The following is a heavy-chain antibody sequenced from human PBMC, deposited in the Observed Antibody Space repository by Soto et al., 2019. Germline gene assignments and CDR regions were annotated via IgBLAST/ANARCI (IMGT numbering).Heavy chain of an antibody. D-gene: IGHD1-26*01. CDR1: GYNFTAYW. V-gene: IGHV5-10-1*01. CDR3: ARHGSNLMGFDY. Sequence: PGESLKISCSISGYNFTAYWITWVRQMPGRGLEWMGRIAPTDSYTKYSPSFQGHVTISVDRSTTTAYLQWSSLKASDTAMYYCARHGSNLMGFDYWGQGTQVTVSS. CDR2: IAPTDSYT. J-gene: IGHJ4*02.